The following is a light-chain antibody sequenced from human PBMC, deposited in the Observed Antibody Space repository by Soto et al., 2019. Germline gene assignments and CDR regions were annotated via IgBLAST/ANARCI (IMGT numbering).Light chain of an antibody. CDR1: TGAVTSGYY. J-gene: IGLJ1*01. V-gene: IGLV7-43*01. Sequence: QTVVTQEPSLTVSPGGTVTLTCASSTGAVTSGYYPNWFQQKPGQAPRALIYNTNNKHSWTPARFSGSLLGDKAALTLSGVQPEDEAEYYCLLYYGGAYVFGTGTKVTVL. CDR2: NTN. CDR3: LLYYGGAYV.